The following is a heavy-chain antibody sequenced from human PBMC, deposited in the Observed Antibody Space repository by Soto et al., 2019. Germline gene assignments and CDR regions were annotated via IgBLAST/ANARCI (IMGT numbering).Heavy chain of an antibody. CDR1: GFTFSSYS. CDR2: SSASGTTI. Sequence: SGGSLRLSCIGSGFTFSSYSMDWVRQAPGKGLEWLSYSSASGTTIHYADSVKGRFTISRDNAKNSLYLQMNSLRDGDTALYYCARGFYSNSFDVWGQGTRVTVSS. V-gene: IGHV3-48*02. D-gene: IGHD3-22*01. CDR3: ARGFYSNSFDV. J-gene: IGHJ3*01.